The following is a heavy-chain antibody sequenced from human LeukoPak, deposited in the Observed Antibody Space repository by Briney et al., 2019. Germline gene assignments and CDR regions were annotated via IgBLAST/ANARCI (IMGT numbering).Heavy chain of an antibody. CDR2: IYDSGNT. D-gene: IGHD3-22*01. CDR3: GRPNYYDSSGPFDL. CDR1: GGSISNYY. Sequence: SETLSLTCTVSGGSISNYYWGWIRQPPGKGLEWFGYIYDSGNTNYNPSLKRRVTISVDTSKNQFSLKLSSVTAADTAVYYCGRPNYYDSSGPFDLWGRGTLVTVSS. J-gene: IGHJ2*01. V-gene: IGHV4-59*08.